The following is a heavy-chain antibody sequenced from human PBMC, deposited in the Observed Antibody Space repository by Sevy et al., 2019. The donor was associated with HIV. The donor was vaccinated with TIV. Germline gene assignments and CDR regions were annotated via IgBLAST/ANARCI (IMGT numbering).Heavy chain of an antibody. J-gene: IGHJ3*02. CDR3: ARDLGYCSGGSCYGSAFDI. Sequence: GGSLRLSCAASGFTFSSYSMNWVRQAPGKGLEWVSSISSSSSYIYYTDSVKGRFTISRDNAKNSLYLQMNSLRAEDTAVYYCARDLGYCSGGSCYGSAFDIWGQWTMVTVSS. D-gene: IGHD2-15*01. V-gene: IGHV3-21*01. CDR1: GFTFSSYS. CDR2: ISSSSSYI.